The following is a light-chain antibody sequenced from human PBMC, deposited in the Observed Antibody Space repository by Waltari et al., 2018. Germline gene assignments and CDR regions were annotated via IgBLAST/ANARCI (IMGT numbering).Light chain of an antibody. CDR3: AVWDDSLSNWV. CDR2: RSS. Sequence: QSVLTQAPSASGTPGQRVIISCPGSRSNIGTHYVYWYQHLPGTAPKLLIYRSSQRPSGVADRFSGSKSGTSASLAISGLRSEDEAAYFCAVWDDSLSNWVFGGGTKVTVL. V-gene: IGLV1-47*01. J-gene: IGLJ3*02. CDR1: RSNIGTHY.